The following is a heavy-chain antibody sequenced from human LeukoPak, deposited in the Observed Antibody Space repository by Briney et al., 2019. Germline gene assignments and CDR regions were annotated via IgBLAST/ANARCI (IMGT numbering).Heavy chain of an antibody. V-gene: IGHV1-8*01. CDR2: MNPNSGNT. D-gene: IGHD3-10*01. Sequence: GASVKVSCKASGYNFNSYDIDWVRQAPGQGLEWMGWMNPNSGNTGYAQKFQGRLTMTRDTSINTVYMEVSSLTSEDAAEYFCVRRLPVREFDNWGQGTLVAVSS. J-gene: IGHJ4*02. CDR3: VRRLPVREFDN. CDR1: GYNFNSYD.